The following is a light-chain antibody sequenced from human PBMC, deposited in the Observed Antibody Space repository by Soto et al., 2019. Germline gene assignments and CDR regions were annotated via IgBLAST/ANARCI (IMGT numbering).Light chain of an antibody. J-gene: IGKJ5*01. V-gene: IGKV1-33*01. CDR3: QQYENLPT. CDR1: QSISSY. Sequence: IQMTQSPSSLSASLGDRVTRPFRASQSISSYLNWYQQKLGKAPKLLIYAASSLQSGVPSRFRGSGSGTDFTFTISRLQPEDIATYYCQQYENLPTFGQGTRLEI. CDR2: AAS.